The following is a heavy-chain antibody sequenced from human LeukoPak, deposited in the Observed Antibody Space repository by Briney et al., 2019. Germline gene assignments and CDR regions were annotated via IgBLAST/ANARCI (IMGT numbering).Heavy chain of an antibody. D-gene: IGHD3-22*01. CDR1: GFTFSSYA. V-gene: IGHV3-23*01. J-gene: IGHJ4*02. CDR3: AKDLKGYYDSSGYYLY. CDR2: ISGSGGST. Sequence: GGSLRLSCAASGFTFSSYAMSWVRQAPGKGLEWVSAISGSGGSTYYADSVKGRFTISRDNSKNTLYLQMNSLRAEDTAVYYCAKDLKGYYDSSGYYLYWGQGTLVTVSS.